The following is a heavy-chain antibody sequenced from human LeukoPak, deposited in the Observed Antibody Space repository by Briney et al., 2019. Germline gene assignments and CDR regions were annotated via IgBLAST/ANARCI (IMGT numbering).Heavy chain of an antibody. D-gene: IGHD6-19*01. CDR1: GFTFSSYG. V-gene: IGHV3-30*02. CDR3: ASGSSGWYSGIDY. J-gene: IGHJ4*02. Sequence: GGSLRLSCAASGFTFSSYGMHWVRQAPGKGLEWVAFIRYDGSNKYYADSVKGRFTISRDNSKNTLYLQMNSLRAEDTAVYYCASGSSGWYSGIDYWGQGTLVTVSS. CDR2: IRYDGSNK.